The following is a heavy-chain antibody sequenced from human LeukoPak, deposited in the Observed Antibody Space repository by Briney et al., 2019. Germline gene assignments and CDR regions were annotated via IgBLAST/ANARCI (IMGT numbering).Heavy chain of an antibody. CDR1: GFTFSTYV. CDR2: ISNGGGST. J-gene: IGHJ6*03. D-gene: IGHD5-12*01. CDR3: AKGGGYEAQYYYYYLDV. Sequence: GGSLRLSCAASGFTFSTYVMSWVRQTPGKGLEWVSTISNGGGSTYNADSVKGRFTISRDNSKNTLYLQMKSLRAEDTAVYYCAKGGGYEAQYYYYYLDVWGKGTTVTISS. V-gene: IGHV3-23*01.